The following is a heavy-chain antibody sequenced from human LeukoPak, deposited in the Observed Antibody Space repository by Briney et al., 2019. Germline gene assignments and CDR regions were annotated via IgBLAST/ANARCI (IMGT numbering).Heavy chain of an antibody. V-gene: IGHV3-23*01. J-gene: IGHJ6*02. CDR3: AREGVWRQQLVDYYYGMDV. CDR2: ISNSGGTT. Sequence: PGGSLRLSCAASGFTFSNYARNWVRQAPGKELEWVSGISNSGGTTYYADSVKGRFTISRDNAKNTLYLQMNSLRAEDTAVYYCAREGVWRQQLVDYYYGMDVWGQGTTVTVSS. CDR1: GFTFSNYA. D-gene: IGHD6-13*01.